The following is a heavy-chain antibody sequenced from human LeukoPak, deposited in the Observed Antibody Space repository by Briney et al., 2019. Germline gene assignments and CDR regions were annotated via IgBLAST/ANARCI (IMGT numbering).Heavy chain of an antibody. CDR2: IKQDGSEK. J-gene: IGHJ4*02. Sequence: GGSLRLSCAASGFTFSNYWMSWVRQAPGKGREWVANIKQDGSEKYYVDSVKGRFTISRDNAKNSLYLQMNSLGAEDTAVYYCARVYGDYLSYWGQGTLVTVSS. V-gene: IGHV3-7*03. CDR1: GFTFSNYW. D-gene: IGHD4-17*01. CDR3: ARVYGDYLSY.